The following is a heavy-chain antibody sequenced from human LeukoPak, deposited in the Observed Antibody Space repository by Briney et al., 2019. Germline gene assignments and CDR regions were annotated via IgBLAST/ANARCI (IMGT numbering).Heavy chain of an antibody. CDR3: AKHHILTGYYFFTPFFDY. J-gene: IGHJ4*02. CDR2: IYHSGST. Sequence: PSETLSLTCTVSGYSINSDYYWGWIRQPPGKGLEWIGSIYHSGSTYYNPSLKSRVTISVDTSKNQFSLKVSSVSAADTAVYHCAKHHILTGYYFFTPFFDYWSQGTLVTVSS. D-gene: IGHD3-9*01. CDR1: GYSINSDYY. V-gene: IGHV4-38-2*02.